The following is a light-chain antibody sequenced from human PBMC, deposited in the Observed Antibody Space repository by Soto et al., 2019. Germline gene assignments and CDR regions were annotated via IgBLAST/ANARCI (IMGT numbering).Light chain of an antibody. CDR2: DVA. Sequence: QSVLTQPASVSASPGQSITISCTGTSSDVGGSNFVSWYQQHPGKPPKLIIYDVATRPSGVSNRFSGSKSGSTASLIISRLQTEDEADYSCVSFTSSTTYVFGSGTKVTVL. CDR1: SSDVGGSNF. V-gene: IGLV2-14*03. J-gene: IGLJ1*01. CDR3: VSFTSSTTYV.